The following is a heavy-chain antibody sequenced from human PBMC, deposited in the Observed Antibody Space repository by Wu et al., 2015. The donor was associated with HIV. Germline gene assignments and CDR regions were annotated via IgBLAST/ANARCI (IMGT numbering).Heavy chain of an antibody. CDR2: LTPNTGAT. V-gene: IGHV1-2*02. Sequence: QVQLVQSGAEMKKPGASVKVSCRSSGYSFTAYYLHWVRQAPGQGLEWMGRLTPNTGATDFAQKFQGRVTMTRDTSVSTVYLELTRLKFDDTAIYYCTKDYGIVGSTLPEYFQHWGQGTLVTVSS. CDR3: TKDYGIVGSTLPEYFQH. J-gene: IGHJ1*01. D-gene: IGHD1-26*01. CDR1: GYSFTAYY.